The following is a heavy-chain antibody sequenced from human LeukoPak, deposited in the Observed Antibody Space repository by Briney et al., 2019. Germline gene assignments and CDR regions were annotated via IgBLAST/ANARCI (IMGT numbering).Heavy chain of an antibody. Sequence: SETLSLTCAVYGGSFSGYYWSWIRQPPGKGLEWIGEINHSGSTNYNPSLKSRVTISVDTSKNQFSLKLSSVTAADTAVYYCARAVTMVRGVIIIGYYYYMDVWGKGTTVTVSS. CDR3: ARAVTMVRGVIIIGYYYYMDV. CDR1: GGSFSGYY. D-gene: IGHD3-10*01. J-gene: IGHJ6*03. CDR2: INHSGST. V-gene: IGHV4-34*01.